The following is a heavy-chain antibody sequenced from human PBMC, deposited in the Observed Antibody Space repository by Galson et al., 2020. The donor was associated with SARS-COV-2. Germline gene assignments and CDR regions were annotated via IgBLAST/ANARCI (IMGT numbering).Heavy chain of an antibody. CDR1: GFSLSTSGVG. CDR2: IYSDDDH. J-gene: IGHJ6*02. D-gene: IGHD3-10*01. CDR3: EDRRVLWCGSGVDV. Sequence: SGPTLVKPTHTLTLTCTFSGFSLSTSGVGVGWIRQPPGKALEWLALIYSDDDHRYSPSLKSRLTITKDTSKNQVVLTMTNMDPVDTATYYGEDRRVLWCGSGVDVWGQGTTVTVS. V-gene: IGHV2-5*02.